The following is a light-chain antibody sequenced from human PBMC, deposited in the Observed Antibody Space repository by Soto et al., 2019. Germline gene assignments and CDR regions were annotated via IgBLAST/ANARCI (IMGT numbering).Light chain of an antibody. CDR2: EVT. V-gene: IGLV2-14*01. J-gene: IGLJ3*02. CDR3: SSYTTAYTQV. CDR1: SSDVGYYNY. Sequence: QSALTQPASVSGSPGQSITISCTGTSSDVGYYNYVSWYQHHPGKAPKLMIYEVTNRPSGVSNRFSGSKSGNTASLTISGLQAEDEGDYYCSSYTTAYTQVFGGGTKHRP.